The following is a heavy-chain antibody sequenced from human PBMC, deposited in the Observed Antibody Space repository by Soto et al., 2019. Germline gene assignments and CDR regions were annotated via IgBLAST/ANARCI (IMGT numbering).Heavy chain of an antibody. CDR1: GGSISSYY. D-gene: IGHD3-22*01. CDR2: IYYSGST. V-gene: IGHV4-59*01. CDR3: SRLPYYYDSSGYYYALDY. Sequence: KPSETLSLTCTVSGGSISSYYWSWIRQPPGKGLEWIGYIYYSGSTNNNPSLKSRVTISVDTSKNQFSLKLSSVNAADTAVYYCSRLPYYYDSSGYYYALDYWGQGTLVTVSS. J-gene: IGHJ4*02.